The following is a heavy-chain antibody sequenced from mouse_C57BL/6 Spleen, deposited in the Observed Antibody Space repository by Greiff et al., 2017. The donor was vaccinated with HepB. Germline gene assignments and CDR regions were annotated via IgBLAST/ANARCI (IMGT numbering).Heavy chain of an antibody. V-gene: IGHV1-59*01. Sequence: VQLQQSGAELVRPGTSVKLSCKASGYTFTSYWMHWVKQRPGQGLEWIGVIDPSDSYTNYNQKFKGKATLTVDTSSSTAYMQLSSLTSEDSAVYYCARKSGSYYAMDYWGQGTSVTVSS. J-gene: IGHJ4*01. CDR2: IDPSDSYT. CDR3: ARKSGSYYAMDY. CDR1: GYTFTSYW.